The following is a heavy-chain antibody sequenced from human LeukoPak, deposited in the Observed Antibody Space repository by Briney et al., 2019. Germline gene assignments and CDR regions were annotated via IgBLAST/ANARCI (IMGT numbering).Heavy chain of an antibody. CDR2: IIPIFGTA. CDR3: ARSSEQLWFGGDNWFDP. J-gene: IGHJ5*02. D-gene: IGHD5-18*01. Sequence: GASVKVSCKASGGTFSSYAISWVRQAPGQGLEWMGGIIPIFGTANYAQKFQGRVTITADESTSTAYMELSSLRSEDTAVYYCARSSEQLWFGGDNWFDPWGQGTLVTVSS. CDR1: GGTFSSYA. V-gene: IGHV1-69*13.